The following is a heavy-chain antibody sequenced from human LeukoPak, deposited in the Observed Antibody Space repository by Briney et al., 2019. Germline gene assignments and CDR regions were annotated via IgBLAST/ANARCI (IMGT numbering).Heavy chain of an antibody. Sequence: PSETLSLTCTVSVGSICCYYWAWIRQPPPKGLEWNGYIYYSGRTNYNPSLKSRVTISVDTSKNQFSLKLGSVTAADTAVYYCASRAVGYYYYYMDVWGKGTTVTVSS. V-gene: IGHV4-59*01. CDR3: ASRAVGYYYYYMDV. CDR1: VGSICCYY. D-gene: IGHD1-26*01. J-gene: IGHJ6*03. CDR2: IYYSGRT.